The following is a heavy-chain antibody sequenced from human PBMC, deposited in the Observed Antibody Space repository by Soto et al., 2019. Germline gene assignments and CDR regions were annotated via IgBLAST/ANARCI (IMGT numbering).Heavy chain of an antibody. V-gene: IGHV4-34*01. CDR2: INHRGST. CDR1: GGSFSGYY. J-gene: IGHJ4*02. D-gene: IGHD2-2*01. Sequence: SETLSLTCAVYGGSFSGYYWSWIRQPPGKGLEWIGEINHRGSTNYNPSLKSRVTISVVTSKNQFSLKLSSVTAADTAVYYCARGGIVVVPSAMAFDNWGQGTLVTVSS. CDR3: ARGGIVVVPSAMAFDN.